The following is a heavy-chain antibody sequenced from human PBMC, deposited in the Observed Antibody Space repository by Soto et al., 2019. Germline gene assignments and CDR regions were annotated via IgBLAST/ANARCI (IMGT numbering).Heavy chain of an antibody. J-gene: IGHJ4*02. V-gene: IGHV4-4*02. D-gene: IGHD3-22*01. CDR2: IYHSGGT. CDR3: VRIGGYYDISAYYYS. Sequence: QVKLHESGQGLVKPSETLSLTCAVSGGSISSSNWWSWVRQPPGKGLEWIGKIYHSGGTNYNTSLTSLFTISVDKSKIQISLKLSSVTAPDTAVYFCVRIGGYYDISAYYYSWGQGILFTVSS. CDR1: GGSISSSNW.